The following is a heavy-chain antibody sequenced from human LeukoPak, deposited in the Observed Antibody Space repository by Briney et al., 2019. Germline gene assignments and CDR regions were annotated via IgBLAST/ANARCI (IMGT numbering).Heavy chain of an antibody. D-gene: IGHD6-19*01. CDR3: AKYSSGWYERNCFDP. V-gene: IGHV3-33*06. Sequence: GRSLRLSCAASGFTFSSYGMHWVRQAPGKGLEWVAVIWYDGSNKYYADSVKGRFTISRDNSKNTLYLQMNSLRAEDTAVYYCAKYSSGWYERNCFDPWGQGTLVTVSS. CDR1: GFTFSSYG. CDR2: IWYDGSNK. J-gene: IGHJ5*02.